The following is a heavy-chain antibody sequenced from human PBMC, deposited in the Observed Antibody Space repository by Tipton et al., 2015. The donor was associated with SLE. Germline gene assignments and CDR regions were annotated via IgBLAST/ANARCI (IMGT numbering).Heavy chain of an antibody. D-gene: IGHD3/OR15-3a*01. J-gene: IGHJ4*02. CDR3: ARDVGYWTGFDY. Sequence: SLRLSCAASGFSFTTYIMHWVRQAPGKGLEWVALISYDGTNKYYADSVEGRFTISRDNSKNTLSLEMHSLRGGDTAVYYCARDVGYWTGFDYWGQGTLVTVSS. CDR1: GFSFTTYI. V-gene: IGHV3-30*04. CDR2: ISYDGTNK.